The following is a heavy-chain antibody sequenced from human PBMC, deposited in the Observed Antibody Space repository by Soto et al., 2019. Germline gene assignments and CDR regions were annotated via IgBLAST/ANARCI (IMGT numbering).Heavy chain of an antibody. J-gene: IGHJ5*02. CDR2: IIPIFGST. CDR3: AKDGGKDGYFGNWFDP. D-gene: IGHD5-18*01. Sequence: QVQLLQSGAEVKKPGSSVKVSCKASGGTFSNYAITWVRQAPGQGLEWLGRIIPIFGSTNFAQKFQGRVTLTADESTTTVYMDWSSLRSDDTDVYFCAKDGGKDGYFGNWFDPWGQGTLVTVSS. V-gene: IGHV1-69*15. CDR1: GGTFSNYA.